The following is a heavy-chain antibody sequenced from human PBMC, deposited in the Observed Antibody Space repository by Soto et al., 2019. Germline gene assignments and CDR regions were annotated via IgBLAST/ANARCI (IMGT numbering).Heavy chain of an antibody. Sequence: ASVKVSCKASGYTFTSYAMHRVRQAPGQRLEWMGWINAGNGNTKYSQKFQGRVTITRDTSASTAYMELSSLRSEDTAVYYCARSMTGTTTPFDYWGQGTLVTVSS. J-gene: IGHJ4*02. CDR2: INAGNGNT. D-gene: IGHD1-20*01. CDR1: GYTFTSYA. CDR3: ARSMTGTTTPFDY. V-gene: IGHV1-3*01.